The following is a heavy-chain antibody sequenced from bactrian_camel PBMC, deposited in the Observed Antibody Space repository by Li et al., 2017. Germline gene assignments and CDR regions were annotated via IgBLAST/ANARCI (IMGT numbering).Heavy chain of an antibody. V-gene: IGHV3S60*01. CDR3: AADVSVIPCMGYSAALYSY. J-gene: IGHJ4*01. CDR1: GFSFDDSD. CDR2: IERDGST. Sequence: HVQLVESGGGSVQAGGSLRLSCTASGFSFDDSDMAWFRQAPGNECELVSTIERDGSTNYADSVKGRFTISQDNATNTVYLQMNSLKPEDTDMYYCAADVSVIPCMGYSAALYSYRGQGTQVTVS. D-gene: IGHD2*01.